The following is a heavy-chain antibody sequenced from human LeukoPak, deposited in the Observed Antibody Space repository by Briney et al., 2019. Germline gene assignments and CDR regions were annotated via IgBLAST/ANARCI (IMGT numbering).Heavy chain of an antibody. V-gene: IGHV3-23*01. Sequence: GGSLRLSCAASGVTFDNYAMSWVRQAPGKGLEWVSAISASAGSTYYADSVKGRFTISRDNSKNTLYLQMNSLRAEDTAVYYCAKTIFGPHNWFDPWGQGTLVTVSS. D-gene: IGHD3-3*01. CDR3: AKTIFGPHNWFDP. CDR1: GVTFDNYA. CDR2: ISASAGST. J-gene: IGHJ5*02.